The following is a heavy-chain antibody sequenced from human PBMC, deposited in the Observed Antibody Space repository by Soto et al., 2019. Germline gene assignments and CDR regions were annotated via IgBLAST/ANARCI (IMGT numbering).Heavy chain of an antibody. CDR1: GGSISSSSYY. CDR2: IYYSGST. D-gene: IGHD6-19*01. V-gene: IGHV4-39*01. Sequence: QLQLQESGPGLVKPSETLSLTCTVSGGSISSSSYYWGWIRQPPGKGLEWIGNIYYSGSTYYNPSLKSRVTISVDTSKNQFSLKLSSGTAADTAVYYCARRAVAETYFDYWGQGTLVTVSS. J-gene: IGHJ4*02. CDR3: ARRAVAETYFDY.